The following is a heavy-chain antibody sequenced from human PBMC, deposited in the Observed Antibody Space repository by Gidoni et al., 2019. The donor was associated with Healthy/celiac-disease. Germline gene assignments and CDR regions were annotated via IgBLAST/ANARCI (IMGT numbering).Heavy chain of an antibody. CDR3: ARYYGSGSYRNWFDP. CDR2: IIPIFGTE. D-gene: IGHD3-10*01. J-gene: IGHJ5*02. Sequence: QVQLVQSGAEVKKPGSSVKVSCKASGDTFSRYAISWARQAPGQGLEWMGGIIPIFGTENYAQKFQGRVTITADKSTSTAYMELSSLRSEDTAVYYCARYYGSGSYRNWFDPWGQGTLVTVSS. CDR1: GDTFSRYA. V-gene: IGHV1-69*06.